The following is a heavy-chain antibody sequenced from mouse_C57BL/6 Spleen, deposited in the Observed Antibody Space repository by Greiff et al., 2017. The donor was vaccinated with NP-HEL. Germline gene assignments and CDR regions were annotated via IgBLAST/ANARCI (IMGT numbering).Heavy chain of an antibody. CDR2: ISSGGSYT. CDR3: GRPEDGCYFYAMDD. V-gene: IGHV5-6*01. J-gene: IGHJ4*01. D-gene: IGHD2-3*01. Sequence: DVQLVESGGDLVKPGGSLKLSCAASGFTFSSYGMSWVRQTPDKRLEWVATISSGGSYTYYPDSVKGRFTISRDNAKNTLYLQMSSLKSEDTAVDYCGRPEDGCYFYAMDDWGQGTAVTVSS. CDR1: GFTFSSYG.